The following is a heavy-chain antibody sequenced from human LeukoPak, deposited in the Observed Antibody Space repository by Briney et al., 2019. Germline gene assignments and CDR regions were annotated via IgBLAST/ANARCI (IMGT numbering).Heavy chain of an antibody. CDR1: GGSFSGYY. CDR2: INHSGST. Sequence: PAETLSLTCAVYGGSFSGYYWSWIRQPPGKGLEWIGEINHSGSTNYNPSLKSRVTISVDTSKNQFSLKLRSVTAADTAVYYCARPRYYYDSSGLDPWGQGTLVTVSS. CDR3: ARPRYYYDSSGLDP. D-gene: IGHD3-22*01. V-gene: IGHV4-34*01. J-gene: IGHJ5*02.